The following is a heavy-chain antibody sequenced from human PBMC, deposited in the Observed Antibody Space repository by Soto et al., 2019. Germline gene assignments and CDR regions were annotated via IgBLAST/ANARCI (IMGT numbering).Heavy chain of an antibody. V-gene: IGHV1-18*01. CDR1: GYTFTKYG. CDR3: AREMAGLGGEYDY. Sequence: QVQLVQSGAEVKNPGASVKVSCKTSGYTFTKYGVGWVRQAPGQGLEWMGWISGSSGNANYAEKVQGRITLTKDTSTSTVYIELRSLRSADTAVYYCAREMAGLGGEYDYWGQGTLVTVSS. CDR2: ISGSSGNA. J-gene: IGHJ4*02. D-gene: IGHD3-16*01.